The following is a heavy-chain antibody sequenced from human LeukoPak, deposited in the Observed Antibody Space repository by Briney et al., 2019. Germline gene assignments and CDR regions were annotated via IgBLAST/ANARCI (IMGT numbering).Heavy chain of an antibody. CDR1: GFTFSSYA. J-gene: IGHJ4*02. CDR2: ISSNGGST. D-gene: IGHD3-22*01. CDR3: ARDQGTMTGAFDY. V-gene: IGHV3-64*01. Sequence: GGSLRLSCAASGFTFSSYAMHWVRQAPGKGLEYVSAISSNGGSTYYANSVKGRFTISRDNSKNTLSFQMGSLRAEDMAGYYCARDQGTMTGAFDYWGQGTLVTVSS.